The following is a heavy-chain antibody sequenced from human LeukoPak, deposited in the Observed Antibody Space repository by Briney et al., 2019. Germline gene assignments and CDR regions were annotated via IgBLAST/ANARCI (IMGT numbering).Heavy chain of an antibody. CDR2: VGASGTT. J-gene: IGHJ4*02. CDR1: GFTFDKYA. CDR3: ASRDPCSGDICYGLRY. Sequence: GGSLRLSCAASGFTFDKYAIHWVRQAPGKGLERVSVVGASGTTHYTDPVKGRFTISRDNSKSTVSLQMNNLRAEDTAIYYCASRDPCSGDICYGLRYWGQGTLVTVST. V-gene: IGHV3-23*01. D-gene: IGHD2-15*01.